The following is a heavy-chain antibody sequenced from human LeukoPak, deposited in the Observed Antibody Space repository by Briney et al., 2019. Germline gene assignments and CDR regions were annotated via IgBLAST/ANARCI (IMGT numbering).Heavy chain of an antibody. J-gene: IGHJ4*02. D-gene: IGHD3-10*01. V-gene: IGHV4-59*08. CDR2: VYYSGST. Sequence: PSETLSLTCTVSGGSITNYYGSWIRQPPGKGLEWIGYVYYSGSTNYNPSLKSRVTISVDTSKNQFSLKLSSVTAADTAVYYSAATMVRGVHTHLDYWGQGTLVTVSS. CDR3: AATMVRGVHTHLDY. CDR1: GGSITNYY.